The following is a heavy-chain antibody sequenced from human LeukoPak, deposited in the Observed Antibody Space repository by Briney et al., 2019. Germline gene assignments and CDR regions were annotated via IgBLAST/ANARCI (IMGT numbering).Heavy chain of an antibody. V-gene: IGHV3-53*01. CDR3: ARDRIAAAGTEEFDY. Sequence: GGSLRLSCAVSGLTVSSNYMSWVRQAPGKGLEWVSVIYSGGNTYYAGSVRGRFTISRDNSKNTLYLQMNSLRAEDTAVYYCARDRIAAAGTEEFDYWGQGTLVTVSS. CDR1: GLTVSSNY. CDR2: IYSGGNT. D-gene: IGHD6-13*01. J-gene: IGHJ4*02.